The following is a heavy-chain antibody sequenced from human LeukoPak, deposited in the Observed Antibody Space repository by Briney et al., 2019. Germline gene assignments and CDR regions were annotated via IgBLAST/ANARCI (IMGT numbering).Heavy chain of an antibody. D-gene: IGHD3-10*01. CDR3: AKDRSITMVRGVIITGYYFDY. CDR1: GFTFSSYA. J-gene: IGHJ4*02. CDR2: ISGSGGST. V-gene: IGHV3-23*01. Sequence: GGSLRLSCAASGFTFSSYAMSWVRQAPGKGLEWVSAISGSGGSTYYADSVKGRFTISRDNSKNTLYLQMNSLRAEDTAVYYCAKDRSITMVRGVIITGYYFDYWGQGTLVTVFS.